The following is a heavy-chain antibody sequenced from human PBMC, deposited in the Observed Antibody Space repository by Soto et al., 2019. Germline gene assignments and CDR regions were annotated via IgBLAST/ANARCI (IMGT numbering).Heavy chain of an antibody. Sequence: PETLSLTCAVYGGSFSGYYWSWIRQPPGKGLEWIGEINHSGSTNYNPSLKSRVTISVDTSKNQFSLKLSSVTAADTALYYCSRVVWFGELLLSNCFDPWGHGTLVTVSS. V-gene: IGHV4-34*01. CDR3: SRVVWFGELLLSNCFDP. CDR1: GGSFSGYY. J-gene: IGHJ5*02. D-gene: IGHD3-10*01. CDR2: INHSGST.